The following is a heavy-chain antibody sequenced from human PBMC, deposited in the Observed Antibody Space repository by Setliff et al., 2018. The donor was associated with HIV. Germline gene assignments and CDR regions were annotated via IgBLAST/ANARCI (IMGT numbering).Heavy chain of an antibody. V-gene: IGHV1-46*01. CDR3: ARNQGDSSGWYAGDF. Sequence: ASVKVSCKASGYTFTTYPIHWVRQAPGQGLEWMGVINTSGSSAGYAEKFRGRVTMTRDTSTNTVYMDLRNLRSEDTAVYYCARNQGDSSGWYAGDFWGHGTLVTVSS. D-gene: IGHD6-19*01. J-gene: IGHJ4*01. CDR2: INTSGSSA. CDR1: GYTFTTYP.